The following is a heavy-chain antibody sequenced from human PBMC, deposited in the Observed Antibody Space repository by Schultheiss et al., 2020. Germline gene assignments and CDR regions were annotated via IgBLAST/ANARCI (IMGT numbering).Heavy chain of an antibody. J-gene: IGHJ4*02. Sequence: SETLSLTCSVFGDSISSNSYYWSWIRQPPGKGLEWIGYIYYSGSTYYNPSLKSRVTISIDTSKNQFSLKLNSVTVADTAVYYCARVFRIAVTGTVDYWGQGTLVTVSS. CDR1: GDSISSNSYY. D-gene: IGHD6-19*01. CDR3: ARVFRIAVTGTVDY. CDR2: IYYSGST. V-gene: IGHV4-30-4*08.